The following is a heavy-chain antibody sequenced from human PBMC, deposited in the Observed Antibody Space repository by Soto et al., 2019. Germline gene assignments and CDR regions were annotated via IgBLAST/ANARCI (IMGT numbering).Heavy chain of an antibody. J-gene: IGHJ5*02. CDR1: GFTFSDYY. CDR3: ERDPTFVGATDWFDP. Sequence: GGSLRLSCAASGFTFSDYYMSWIRQAPGKGLEWVSYISSSSSYTNYADSVKGRFTISRDNAKNSLYLQMNSLRAEDTAVYYCERDPTFVGATDWFDPWGQGTLVTVYS. CDR2: ISSSSSYT. D-gene: IGHD1-26*01. V-gene: IGHV3-11*06.